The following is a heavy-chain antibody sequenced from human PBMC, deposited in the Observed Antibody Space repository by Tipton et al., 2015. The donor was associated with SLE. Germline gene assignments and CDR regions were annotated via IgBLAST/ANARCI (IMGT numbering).Heavy chain of an antibody. J-gene: IGHJ6*03. D-gene: IGHD3-3*01. CDR3: ARPKGSGYSRYSYYLDV. CDR1: GGSITNSNYF. V-gene: IGHV4-39*07. Sequence: TLSLTCSVSGGSITNSNYFWGWIRQPPGKGLEWIGNIYYSGSPYYNPSLKSRVTISVDTSKNQFSLKLRSVTAADTAVYYCARPKGSGYSRYSYYLDVWGKGTTVTVSS. CDR2: IYYSGSP.